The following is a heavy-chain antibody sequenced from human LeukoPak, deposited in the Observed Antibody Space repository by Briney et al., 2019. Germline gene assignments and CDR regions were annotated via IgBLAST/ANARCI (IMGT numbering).Heavy chain of an antibody. D-gene: IGHD2-2*01. CDR2: IYSSGST. CDR3: AGGVVVPAVYFDY. CDR1: GGSISSYY. Sequence: SETLSLTCTVSGGSISSYYWNWIRQPAGKGLEWIGRIYSSGSTNYNPSLKSRVTISVDKSKNQFSLKLNTVAAADTAVYYCAGGVVVPAVYFDYWGQGTLVTVSS. J-gene: IGHJ4*02. V-gene: IGHV4-4*07.